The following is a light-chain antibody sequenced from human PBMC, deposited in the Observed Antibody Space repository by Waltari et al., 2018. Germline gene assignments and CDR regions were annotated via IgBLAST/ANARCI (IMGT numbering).Light chain of an antibody. CDR1: SSDIGAYNF. Sequence: QSALTQPASVSGSPGQSITISCTGPSSDIGAYNFVSCYQKHPGTAPKVMIYDVNNRPSGVSSRFSGSKSGNTASLTISGLQAEDEADYYCSSYTTGSTRYVFGSGTKVTVL. J-gene: IGLJ1*01. CDR3: SSYTTGSTRYV. CDR2: DVN. V-gene: IGLV2-14*03.